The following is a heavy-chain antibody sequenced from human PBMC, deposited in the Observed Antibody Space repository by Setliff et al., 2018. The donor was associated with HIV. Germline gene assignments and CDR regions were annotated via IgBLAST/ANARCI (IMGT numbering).Heavy chain of an antibody. D-gene: IGHD1-26*01. CDR1: GYTFTSFG. CDR2: ISAYNGNT. CDR3: ARATYSGSPNPPQDY. V-gene: IGHV1-18*01. Sequence: GASVKVSCKASGYTFTSFGISWVRQAPGQGLEWMGWISAYNGNTNYAQKFQGRVTMTTDTSTSTAYMELRRLRSDDTAVYFRARATYSGSPNPPQDYWGQGTLVTVSS. J-gene: IGHJ4*02.